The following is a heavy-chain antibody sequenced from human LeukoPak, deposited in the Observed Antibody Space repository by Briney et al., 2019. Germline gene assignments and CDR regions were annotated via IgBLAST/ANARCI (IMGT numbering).Heavy chain of an antibody. V-gene: IGHV3-30*04. Sequence: PGGSLRLSCAASGFTFSSYAMPWVRQAPGKGLEWVAVVSYDGRNKYYADSVKGRFTISRDNSKNTLYLQMNSLRAEDTAVYYCAREDFDYWGQGTLVTVSS. CDR3: AREDFDY. CDR2: VSYDGRNK. J-gene: IGHJ4*02. CDR1: GFTFSSYA.